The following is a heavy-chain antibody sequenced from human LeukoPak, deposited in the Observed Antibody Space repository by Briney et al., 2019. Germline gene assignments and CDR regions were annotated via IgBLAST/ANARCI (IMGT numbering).Heavy chain of an antibody. D-gene: IGHD4-17*01. CDR1: GFTFSSYS. Sequence: GGSLRLSCAASGFTFSSYSMNWVRQAPGKGLEWVSSISSSSSYIYYADSVKGRFTISRDNAKNSLYLQMDSLRAEDTAVYYCARDHGPSGMDVWGQGTTVTVSS. V-gene: IGHV3-21*01. CDR2: ISSSSSYI. CDR3: ARDHGPSGMDV. J-gene: IGHJ6*02.